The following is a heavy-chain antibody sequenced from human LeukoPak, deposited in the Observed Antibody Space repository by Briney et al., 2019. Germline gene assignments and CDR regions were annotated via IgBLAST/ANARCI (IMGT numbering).Heavy chain of an antibody. CDR1: GGSFSDYS. V-gene: IGHV4-34*01. CDR2: INHRGGT. CDR3: ASGVGEFFPDAFNI. Sequence: KTSETLSLTCAVFGGSFSDYSWTWIRQTPGKGPEWIGEINHRGGTNYNPSLKSRLTISVDTSKNQFSLNLTSVTAADTAVYYCASGVGEFFPDAFNIWGQGTMV. J-gene: IGHJ3*02. D-gene: IGHD3-10*01.